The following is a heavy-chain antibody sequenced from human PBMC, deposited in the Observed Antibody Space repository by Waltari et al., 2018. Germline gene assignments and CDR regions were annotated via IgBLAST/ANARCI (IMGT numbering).Heavy chain of an antibody. CDR2: MYYSGST. V-gene: IGHV4-39*01. D-gene: IGHD2-15*01. CDR3: VRHARTTSGGKHFDH. CDR1: GDSISSSSYY. J-gene: IGHJ4*02. Sequence: QLQLQESGPGLVKASETLSLTCTVSGDSISSSSYYWGWVRQPPGQGLEWIGNMYYSGSTYYNPSRKSRVTISGDTSKSQFSLKLSSVTAADTSMYYCVRHARTTSGGKHFDHWGQGMLVTVSP.